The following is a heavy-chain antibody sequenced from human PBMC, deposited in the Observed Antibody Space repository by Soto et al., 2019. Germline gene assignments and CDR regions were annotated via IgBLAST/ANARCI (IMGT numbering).Heavy chain of an antibody. CDR2: IYYSGST. CDR3: ARGRIQLWNPFDY. V-gene: IGHV4-59*01. J-gene: IGHJ4*02. Sequence: SETLSLTCTVSGGSISSYYWSWIRQPPGKGLEWIGYIYYSGSTNYNPSLKSRVTISVDTSKNQFSLKLSSVTAADTAVYYCARGRIQLWNPFDYWGQGTLVTVSS. CDR1: GGSISSYY. D-gene: IGHD5-18*01.